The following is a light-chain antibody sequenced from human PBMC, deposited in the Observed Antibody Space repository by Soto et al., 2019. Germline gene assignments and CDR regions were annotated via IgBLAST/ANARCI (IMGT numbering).Light chain of an antibody. CDR3: QQYNKWPRVT. Sequence: ELVMTQSPATLSVSPGERATLSCRASQSVSSNLAWYQQKPGQAPRLLIYEASTRATGIPARFTGSGSGTEFTFTISSLQSEDFAIYYCQQYNKWPRVTFGQGTRLEIK. CDR1: QSVSSN. V-gene: IGKV3-15*01. J-gene: IGKJ5*01. CDR2: EAS.